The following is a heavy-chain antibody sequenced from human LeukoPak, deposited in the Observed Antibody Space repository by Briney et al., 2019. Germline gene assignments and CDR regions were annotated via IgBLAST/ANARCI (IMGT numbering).Heavy chain of an antibody. J-gene: IGHJ4*02. V-gene: IGHV3-66*01. D-gene: IGHD1-26*01. CDR2: IYSGGST. Sequence: GGSLRLSCAASGFTVSSNYLSWVRQAPGKGLEWVSVIYSGGSTYYADSVKGRFTISGDNSKNTLYLQMNSLRAEDTAVYYCARDRTLGSGSYGDWGQGTLVTVSS. CDR3: ARDRTLGSGSYGD. CDR1: GFTVSSNY.